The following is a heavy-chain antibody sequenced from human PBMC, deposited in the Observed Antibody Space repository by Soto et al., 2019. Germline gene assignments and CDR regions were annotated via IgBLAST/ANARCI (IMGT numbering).Heavy chain of an antibody. CDR2: IIPIFGTA. CDR3: ARVVAAHFDY. Sequence: AASVKVSCKASGGTFSSYAISWVRQAPGQGLEWMGGIIPIFGTANYAQKFQGRVTITADESTSTAYMELSSLRSEDTAVYYCARVVAAHFDYWGQGTLVTVSS. CDR1: GGTFSSYA. J-gene: IGHJ4*02. D-gene: IGHD2-15*01. V-gene: IGHV1-69*13.